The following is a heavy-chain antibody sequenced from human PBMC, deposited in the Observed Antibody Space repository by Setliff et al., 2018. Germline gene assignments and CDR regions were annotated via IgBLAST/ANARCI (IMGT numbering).Heavy chain of an antibody. Sequence: ASVKVSCKASGYTFTSYDINWVRQAPGQGLEWMGIVNPSGGKTTLSQKFQGRVSMTADASTATVYMELHSLTSEDTAIYYCARAPWGDDYDSLYTWFDPWGQGSLVTVSS. CDR1: GYTFTSYD. CDR3: ARAPWGDDYDSLYTWFDP. D-gene: IGHD3-22*01. J-gene: IGHJ5*02. V-gene: IGHV1-46*01. CDR2: VNPSGGKT.